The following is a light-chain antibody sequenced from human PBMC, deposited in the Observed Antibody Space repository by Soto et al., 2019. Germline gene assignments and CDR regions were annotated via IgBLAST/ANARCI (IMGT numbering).Light chain of an antibody. J-gene: IGKJ1*01. CDR3: QLYDSYSRT. CDR1: HSSSYW. V-gene: IGKV1-5*03. Sequence: IQVTQTPYTLSASVGDRVTITCLASHSSSYWLAWYPQKPGQAPNLLLYKASSLESGVPARFSGSGSGTEFTLTISSLQPDDFIPDNCQLYDSYSRTSAQGTKVDIK. CDR2: KAS.